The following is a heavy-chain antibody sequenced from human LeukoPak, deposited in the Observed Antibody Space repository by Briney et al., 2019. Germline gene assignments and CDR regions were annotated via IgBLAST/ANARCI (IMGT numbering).Heavy chain of an antibody. V-gene: IGHV3-21*01. CDR1: GFTFSSYS. CDR2: ISSSSSYI. D-gene: IGHD3-3*01. CDR3: AKAHTSGISP. Sequence: GGSLRLSCAASGFTFSSYSMNWARQAPGKGLEWVSFISSSSSYIYYADSVKGRFTISRDNAKNSLYLQMNSLRAEDTAVYYCAKAHTSGISPWGQGTLVTVSS. J-gene: IGHJ5*02.